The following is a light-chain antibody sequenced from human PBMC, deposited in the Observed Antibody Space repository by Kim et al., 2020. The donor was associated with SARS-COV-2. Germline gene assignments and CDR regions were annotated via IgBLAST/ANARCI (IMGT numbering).Light chain of an antibody. J-gene: IGKJ4*01. CDR3: QQRSNWPLT. CDR2: DAS. V-gene: IGKV3-11*01. Sequence: EIVLTQSPATLSLSPGEKATLSCRASQSISSHLAWYQQKSGQAPRLLIYDASNRATGIPARFSGSGSGTDFTLTISSLEPEDFAVYYRQQRSNWPLTFGGGTKVDIK. CDR1: QSISSH.